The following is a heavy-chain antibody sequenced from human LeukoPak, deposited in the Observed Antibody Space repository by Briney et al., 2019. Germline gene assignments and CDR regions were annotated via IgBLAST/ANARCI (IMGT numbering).Heavy chain of an antibody. CDR2: INPNSGGT. CDR3: ARNYDFWSGYPSPYYYYYLDV. Sequence: ASVKVSCTASGYTFTGYYMHWLRQAPGQGLEWIGRINPNSGGTNYAQKFQGRVTITRDKSMSKAYMELSRLRSDDTAVYYCARNYDFWSGYPSPYYYYYLDVWGKGPTVTVSS. V-gene: IGHV1-2*06. D-gene: IGHD3-3*01. J-gene: IGHJ6*03. CDR1: GYTFTGYY.